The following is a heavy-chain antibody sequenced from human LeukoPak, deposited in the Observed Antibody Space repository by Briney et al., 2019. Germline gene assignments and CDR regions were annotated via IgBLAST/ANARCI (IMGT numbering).Heavy chain of an antibody. CDR2: IYTSGST. V-gene: IGHV4-4*07. J-gene: IGHJ5*02. CDR3: ARDMVRGELLYNWFDP. D-gene: IGHD3-10*01. Sequence: SETMSLTCTVSGGSISSYYWSWIRQPAGKGLEWIGRIYTSGSTNYNPSLKSRVTMSVDTSKNQFSLKLSSVTAADTAVYYCARDMVRGELLYNWFDPRGQGTLVTVSS. CDR1: GGSISSYY.